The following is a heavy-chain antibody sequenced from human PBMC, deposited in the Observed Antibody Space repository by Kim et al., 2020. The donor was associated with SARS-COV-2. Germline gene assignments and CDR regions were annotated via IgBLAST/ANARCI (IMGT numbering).Heavy chain of an antibody. CDR1: GGSISGSGYY. CDR2: IHYSGSA. D-gene: IGHD4-17*01. Sequence: SETLSLTCTVSGGSISGSGYYWTWIRQHPGKGLEWIGYIHYSGSAYYNPSLKSRVIMSVDTSQSQFSLKVSSVTAADTAVYYWARGTTVVTHLDYWGQGTRVTVSS. CDR3: ARGTTVVTHLDY. V-gene: IGHV4-31*03. J-gene: IGHJ4*02.